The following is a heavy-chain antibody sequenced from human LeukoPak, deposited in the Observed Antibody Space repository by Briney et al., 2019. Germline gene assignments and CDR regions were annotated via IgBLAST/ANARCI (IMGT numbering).Heavy chain of an antibody. CDR1: GFTFSSYA. J-gene: IGHJ6*03. D-gene: IGHD3-10*01. CDR3: ARDVPRTTYYYGSGSYYYYYYMDV. Sequence: GGSLRLSCAASGFTFSSYAMHWVRQAPGKGLEWVAVISYDGSNKYYADSVKGRFTISRDNSKNTLYLQMNSLRAEDTAVCYCARDVPRTTYYYGSGSYYYYYYMDVWGKGTTVTVSS. V-gene: IGHV3-30-3*01. CDR2: ISYDGSNK.